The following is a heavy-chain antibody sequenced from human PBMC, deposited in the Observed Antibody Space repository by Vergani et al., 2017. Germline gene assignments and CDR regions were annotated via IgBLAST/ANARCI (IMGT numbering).Heavy chain of an antibody. Sequence: QVQLVQSAAEVKKPGSPVKVSCKASGGTFSSYAISGVRQAPGQGLEWMGGIIPIFGTANYAQKFQGRVTITADESTSTDYMELGTLGSEDAAVYYCAWPFYGGRPLVDWGQGTLVTVSS. CDR1: GGTFSSYA. CDR3: AWPFYGGRPLVD. V-gene: IGHV1-69*01. J-gene: IGHJ4*02. CDR2: IIPIFGTA. D-gene: IGHD4-23*01.